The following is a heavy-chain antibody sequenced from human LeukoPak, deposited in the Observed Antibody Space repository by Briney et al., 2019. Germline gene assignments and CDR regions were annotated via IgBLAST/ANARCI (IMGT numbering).Heavy chain of an antibody. J-gene: IGHJ5*02. CDR1: GGSISSYY. CDR3: AREGGPHYYDSRCKNCFEP. CDR2: IYYSGST. V-gene: IGHV4-59*01. D-gene: IGHD3-22*01. Sequence: SETLSLTCTVSGGSISSYYWSWTRQPPGKGLEWIGYIYYSGSTNYNPSLKSRVTISVDTSKNQFSLKLSSVTAADTAVYYCAREGGPHYYDSRCKNCFEPWGQGSLVTVSS.